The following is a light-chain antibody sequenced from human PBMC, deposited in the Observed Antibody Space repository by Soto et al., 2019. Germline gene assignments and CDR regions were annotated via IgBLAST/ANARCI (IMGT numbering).Light chain of an antibody. Sequence: QSVLTQSPSASASLGASVKLTCTLSSGHSSYAIAWHQQQPEKGPRYLMKLNSDGSHSKGDGIPDRFSGSSSGAERYLIISSLQSEDEADYYCQTWGTGIHVFGTGTKLNVL. J-gene: IGLJ1*01. CDR3: QTWGTGIHV. CDR1: SGHSSYA. V-gene: IGLV4-69*01. CDR2: LNSDGSH.